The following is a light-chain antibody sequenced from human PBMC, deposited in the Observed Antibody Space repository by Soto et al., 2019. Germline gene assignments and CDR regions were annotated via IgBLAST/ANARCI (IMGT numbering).Light chain of an antibody. CDR2: TGS. Sequence: DIQMTQSPSSVSASVGDRVSITCRASQGISNWLAWYQQKPGRAPKLLIYTGSSLQSGVPSRFIGTVSGTAFSLTISSLQPEDVATYYCQQANSFPLTFGGGTKVEIK. CDR3: QQANSFPLT. V-gene: IGKV1-12*01. CDR1: QGISNW. J-gene: IGKJ4*01.